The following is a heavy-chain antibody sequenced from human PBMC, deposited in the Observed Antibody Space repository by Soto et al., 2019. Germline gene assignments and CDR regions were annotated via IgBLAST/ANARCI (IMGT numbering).Heavy chain of an antibody. CDR2: ISGSGGST. D-gene: IGHD3-22*01. Sequence: GGSLRLSCAASGFTFSSYAMIWVRQAPGKGLEWVSAISGSGGSTYYADSVKGRFTISRDNSKNTLYLQMNSLRAEDTAVYYCAKGSGPHASYYYDSSGYYIDYWGQGTLVTVSS. V-gene: IGHV3-23*01. J-gene: IGHJ4*02. CDR1: GFTFSSYA. CDR3: AKGSGPHASYYYDSSGYYIDY.